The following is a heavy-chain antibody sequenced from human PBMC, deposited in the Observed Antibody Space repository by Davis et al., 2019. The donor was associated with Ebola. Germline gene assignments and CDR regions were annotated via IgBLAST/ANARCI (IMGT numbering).Heavy chain of an antibody. J-gene: IGHJ6*02. CDR2: INHSEST. V-gene: IGHV4-34*01. CDR1: GGSFSGYY. D-gene: IGHD6-19*01. CDR3: ARARYSSGWHYYYYGMDV. Sequence: SETLSLTCAVYGGSFSGYYWSWIRQPPGKGLEWIGEINHSESTNYNPSLKSRVTISVDTSKNQFSLQLNSVTPEDTAVYYCARARYSSGWHYYYYGMDVWGQGTTVTVSS.